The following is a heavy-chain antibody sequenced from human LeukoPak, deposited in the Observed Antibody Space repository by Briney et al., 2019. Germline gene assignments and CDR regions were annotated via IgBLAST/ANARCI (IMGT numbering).Heavy chain of an antibody. J-gene: IGHJ4*02. CDR1: GFTFSDHY. CDR3: AKSQDGGRLFHFDY. D-gene: IGHD1-26*01. CDR2: ISYDGSNK. Sequence: GGSLRLSCAASGFTFSDHYMDWVRQAPGKGLEWVAVISYDGSNKYYADSVKGRFTISRDNSKNTLYLQMNSLRAEDTAVYFCAKSQDGGRLFHFDYWGQGTLVTVSS. V-gene: IGHV3-30*18.